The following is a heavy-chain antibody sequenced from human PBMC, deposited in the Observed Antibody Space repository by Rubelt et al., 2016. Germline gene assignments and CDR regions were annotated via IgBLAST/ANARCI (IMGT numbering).Heavy chain of an antibody. J-gene: IGHJ6*02. Sequence: EVRLVESGGGLVQPGGSLRLSCAASGFIVSSNYMSWVRQAPGKGLEWVSVISSSGSATSYADSVKGRFTISRDNSKNTLYLQMNSLRAEDTAVYYCTLSNGLYYYGMDVWGQGTTVTVSS. CDR2: ISSSGSAT. V-gene: IGHV3-23*04. D-gene: IGHD3-16*01. CDR1: GFIVSSNY. CDR3: TLSNGLYYYGMDV.